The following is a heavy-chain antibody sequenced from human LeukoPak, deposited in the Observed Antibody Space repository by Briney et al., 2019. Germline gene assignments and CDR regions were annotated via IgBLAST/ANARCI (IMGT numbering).Heavy chain of an antibody. CDR1: GYTFTSYD. CDR3: ARGPYCSGGSCYFQSTSYYMDV. CDR2: MNPNSGNT. Sequence: ASVKVSCKASGYTFTSYDINWVRQATGQGLEWMGWMNPNSGNTGYAQKFQGRVTMTRNTSISTAYMELSSLRSEDTAVYYCARGPYCSGGSCYFQSTSYYMDVWGKGTTVTISS. J-gene: IGHJ6*03. D-gene: IGHD2-15*01. V-gene: IGHV1-8*01.